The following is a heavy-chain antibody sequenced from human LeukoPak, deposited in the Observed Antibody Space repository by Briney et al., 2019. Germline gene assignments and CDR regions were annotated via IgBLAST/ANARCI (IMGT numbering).Heavy chain of an antibody. V-gene: IGHV4-31*03. CDR2: MYYSGST. CDR3: ARGKRSGQKGYYYYYGMDV. D-gene: IGHD6-19*01. J-gene: IGHJ6*02. Sequence: SETLSLTCTVSGGSISSGIYYWGWIRQHPGKGLEWIGYMYYSGSTFYNPSLKSRLTISVDTSKSQFSLKLSSVTAADTAVYYCARGKRSGQKGYYYYYGMDVWGQGTTVTVSS. CDR1: GGSISSGIYY.